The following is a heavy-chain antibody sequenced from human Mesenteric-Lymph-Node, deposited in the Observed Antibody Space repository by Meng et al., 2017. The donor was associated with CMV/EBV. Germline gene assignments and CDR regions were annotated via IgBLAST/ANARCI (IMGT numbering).Heavy chain of an antibody. Sequence: GGSLRLSCVASGFTFSDYWMTWVRQAPGKGLEWVASIKPDGSEKKYVDSLKGRFTISRDNAKNSLYLQVNSLRDEDTAVYYCAKVIKGDIIVVPASWNFDYWGQGTLVTVSS. J-gene: IGHJ4*02. D-gene: IGHD2-2*01. CDR1: GFTFSDYW. CDR3: AKVIKGDIIVVPASWNFDY. CDR2: IKPDGSEK. V-gene: IGHV3-7*01.